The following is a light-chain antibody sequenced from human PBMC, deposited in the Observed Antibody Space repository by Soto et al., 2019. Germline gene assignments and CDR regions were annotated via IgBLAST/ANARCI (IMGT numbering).Light chain of an antibody. CDR2: EGS. V-gene: IGLV2-14*02. J-gene: IGLJ1*01. Sequence: QSALTQPASVSGSPGQSITISCTGTSSDVGSYNLVSWYQQHPGKAPKLMIHEGSKRPSGVSNRFSGSKSGNTASLTISGLQAEDEADYYCSSYTSSRAYVFGIGTKVTVL. CDR1: SSDVGSYNL. CDR3: SSYTSSRAYV.